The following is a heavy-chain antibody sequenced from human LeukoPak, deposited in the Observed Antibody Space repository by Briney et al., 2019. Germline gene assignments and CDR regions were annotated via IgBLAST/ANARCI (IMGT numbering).Heavy chain of an antibody. V-gene: IGHV3-23*01. D-gene: IGHD1-26*01. CDR1: GFTFRSYW. Sequence: GGSLRLSCAASGFTFRSYWMSWVRQAPGKGLEWVSAISGRGGRTYYADSVKGRFTISRDNSKNTLYLQMNSLRAEDTAIYYCAKKYSTGLDPWGQGTLVTVSS. J-gene: IGHJ5*02. CDR2: ISGRGGRT. CDR3: AKKYSTGLDP.